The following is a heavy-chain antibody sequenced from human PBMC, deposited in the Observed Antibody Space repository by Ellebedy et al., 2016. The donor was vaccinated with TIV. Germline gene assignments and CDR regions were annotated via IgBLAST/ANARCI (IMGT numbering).Heavy chain of an antibody. CDR1: GGSISSYY. Sequence: MPSETLSLTCTVSGGSISSYYWSWIRQPPGKGLEWIGYIYYSGSTNYNPSLKSRVTISVDTSKNQFSLTLSSVTVADTAVYYCARVKNYYDSSGYLDYWGQGTLVTVSS. V-gene: IGHV4-59*12. D-gene: IGHD3-22*01. J-gene: IGHJ4*02. CDR2: IYYSGST. CDR3: ARVKNYYDSSGYLDY.